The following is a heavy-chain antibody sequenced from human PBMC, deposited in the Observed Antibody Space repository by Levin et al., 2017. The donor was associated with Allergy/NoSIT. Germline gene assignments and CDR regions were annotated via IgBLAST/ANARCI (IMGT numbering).Heavy chain of an antibody. CDR1: GDSICSSNW. CDR2: IYHGGNT. V-gene: IGHV4-4*02. Sequence: SQTLSLTCVVSGDSICSSNWWSWVRQPPGKGLEWIGEIYHGGNTNYNPSLKSRVTVSVDKSKNQFSLKVSSVTAADTAVYYCASVPLRYHWKTGDYWGQGILVTVSS. J-gene: IGHJ4*02. D-gene: IGHD1-1*01. CDR3: ASVPLRYHWKTGDY.